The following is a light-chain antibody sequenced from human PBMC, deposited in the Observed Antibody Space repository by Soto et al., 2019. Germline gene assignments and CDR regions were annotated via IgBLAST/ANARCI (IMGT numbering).Light chain of an antibody. CDR1: QSISSW. CDR3: QQYNSYSLT. J-gene: IGKJ3*01. Sequence: DIQMTQSPSTRSASVGDRVTITCRASQSISSWLAWYQQKPGKAPKLLIYKASSLESGVPSRFSGSGSGTEFTLTISSLQPDDFATYYCQQYNSYSLTFGPGTKVDIK. CDR2: KAS. V-gene: IGKV1-5*03.